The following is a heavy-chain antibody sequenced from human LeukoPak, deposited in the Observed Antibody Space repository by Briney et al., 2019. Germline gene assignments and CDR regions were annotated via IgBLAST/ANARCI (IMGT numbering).Heavy chain of an antibody. CDR3: ASDKGTDFWSGFDD. D-gene: IGHD3-3*01. Sequence: GGSLRLSCAASGFTFSRYWMSWIRQAPGKGLEWVANIKQDGSEKYYVDSVKGRFTISRDNAKNSLFLQMNSLRAEDTAVYYCASDKGTDFWSGFDDWGQGILVTVSS. V-gene: IGHV3-7*03. J-gene: IGHJ4*02. CDR1: GFTFSRYW. CDR2: IKQDGSEK.